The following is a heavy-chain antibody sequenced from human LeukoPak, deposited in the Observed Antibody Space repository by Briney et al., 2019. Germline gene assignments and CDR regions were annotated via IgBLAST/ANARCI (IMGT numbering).Heavy chain of an antibody. Sequence: PSQTLSLTCAVSGGSISSGGHSWSWIRQPPGKGLEWIGYIYHSGSTYYNPSLKSRVTISVDRSKNQFSLKLSSVTAADTAVYYCARVSRNYYYGMDVWGQGTTVTVSS. CDR1: GGSISSGGHS. V-gene: IGHV4-30-2*01. CDR2: IYHSGST. J-gene: IGHJ6*02. CDR3: ARVSRNYYYGMDV.